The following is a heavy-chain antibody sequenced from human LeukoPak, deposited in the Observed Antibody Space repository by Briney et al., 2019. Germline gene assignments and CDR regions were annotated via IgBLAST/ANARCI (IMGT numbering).Heavy chain of an antibody. Sequence: PGGTLRLSCAASGFTFSSYAMHWVRQAPGKGLEWVAVISYDGSNKYYADSVKGRFTISRDNSKNTLYLQMNSLRAEDTAVYYCAKNGNSTRGYYFDYWGQGTLVTVSS. CDR1: GFTFSSYA. V-gene: IGHV3-30*18. J-gene: IGHJ4*02. CDR3: AKNGNSTRGYYFDY. CDR2: ISYDGSNK. D-gene: IGHD2/OR15-2a*01.